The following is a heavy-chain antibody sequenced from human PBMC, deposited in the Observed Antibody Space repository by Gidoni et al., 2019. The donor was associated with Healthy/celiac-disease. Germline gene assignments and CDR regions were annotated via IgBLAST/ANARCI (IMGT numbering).Heavy chain of an antibody. J-gene: IGHJ5*02. CDR1: GSTFTSYY. D-gene: IGHD2-2*01. CDR3: AREDRGSVVVPAAIYFDP. V-gene: IGHV1-46*03. Sequence: QVQLVQSGAEVKKPGASVKVSCKASGSTFTSYYMHWVRQAPGQGLEWMGIINPSGGSTSYAQKFQGRVTMTRDTSTSTVYMELSSLRSEDTAVYYCAREDRGSVVVPAAIYFDPWGQGTLVTVSS. CDR2: INPSGGST.